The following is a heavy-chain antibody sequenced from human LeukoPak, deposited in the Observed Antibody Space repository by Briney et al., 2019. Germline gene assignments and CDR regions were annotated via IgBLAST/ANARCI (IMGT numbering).Heavy chain of an antibody. CDR1: GFTFSSYW. Sequence: GGSLRLSCAASGFTFSSYWMHWVRQAPGKGLVWVSRINSDGISTSYADSVKGRFTISRDNAKNTLYLQMNSLRAEDTAVYYCARRGTAGTGDYWGQGTLVTVSS. CDR2: INSDGIST. V-gene: IGHV3-74*01. J-gene: IGHJ4*02. CDR3: ARRGTAGTGDY. D-gene: IGHD6-13*01.